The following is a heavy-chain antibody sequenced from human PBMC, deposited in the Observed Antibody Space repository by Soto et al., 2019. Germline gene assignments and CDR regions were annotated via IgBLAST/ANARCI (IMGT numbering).Heavy chain of an antibody. V-gene: IGHV3-21*01. D-gene: IGHD6-13*01. CDR2: ISSNSAYI. J-gene: IGHJ5*02. CDR3: TRDASRDSSARGWFDP. Sequence: GGSLNLSFSASVFPFRSFTMNWVRQAPGKGLEWVSTISSNSAYIYYTDALRGRFTISRDNAKNSLHLQMNSLRAEDTAVYYCTRDASRDSSARGWFDPWGPGTLVNVSS. CDR1: VFPFRSFT.